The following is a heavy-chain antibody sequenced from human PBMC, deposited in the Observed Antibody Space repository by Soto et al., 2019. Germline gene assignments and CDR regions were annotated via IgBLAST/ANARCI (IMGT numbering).Heavy chain of an antibody. V-gene: IGHV1-69*02. CDR3: ASRPYCSGGSCYVSYYGMDV. CDR2: IIPILGIA. J-gene: IGHJ6*02. Sequence: SVKVSCKASGGTFSSYTISWVRQAPGQGLEWMGRIIPILGIANYAQKFQGRVTITADKSTSTAYMELISLRSEDTAVYYCASRPYCSGGSCYVSYYGMDVWG. CDR1: GGTFSSYT. D-gene: IGHD2-15*01.